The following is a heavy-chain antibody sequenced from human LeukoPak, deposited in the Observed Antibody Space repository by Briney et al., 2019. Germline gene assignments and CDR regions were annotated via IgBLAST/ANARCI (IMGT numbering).Heavy chain of an antibody. CDR1: GGSFSGYY. V-gene: IGHV4-34*01. CDR3: ARDRFGRRTGYSSSWYRTHWYFDL. J-gene: IGHJ2*01. Sequence: ASETLSLTCAVYGGSFSGYYWSWIRQPPGKGREWIGEINHSGSTNYNPSLKSRVTISVDTSKNQFSLKLSSVTAADTAVYYCARDRFGRRTGYSSSWYRTHWYFDLWGRGTLVTVSS. CDR2: INHSGST. D-gene: IGHD6-13*01.